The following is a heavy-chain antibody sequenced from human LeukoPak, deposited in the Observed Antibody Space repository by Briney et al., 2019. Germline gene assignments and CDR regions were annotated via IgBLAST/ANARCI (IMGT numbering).Heavy chain of an antibody. D-gene: IGHD6-19*01. CDR1: GFSFSNHG. V-gene: IGHV3-30*03. CDR3: AREATWGQWYFDH. Sequence: GTSLRLSCVASGFSFSNHGMHWVRQAPGKGLEWVSVIASGGGAKFYADSVKGRFTLSRDNSKNMFFLQMNFLTVEDTAIYYCAREATWGQWYFDHWGQGTPVTVSS. J-gene: IGHJ4*02. CDR2: IASGGGAK.